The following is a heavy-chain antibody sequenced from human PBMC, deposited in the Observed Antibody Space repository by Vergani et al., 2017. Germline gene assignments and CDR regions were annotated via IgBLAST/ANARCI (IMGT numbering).Heavy chain of an antibody. CDR2: IYSGGST. Sequence: VQLQESGPGLVKPSETLSLTCAVSGFTVSSNYMSWVRQAPGKGLEWVSVIYSGGSTYYADSVKGRFTISRDNSKNTLYLQMNSLRAEDTAVYYCARDFKGYCSGGSCYPDYWGQGTLVTVSS. J-gene: IGHJ4*02. CDR3: ARDFKGYCSGGSCYPDY. D-gene: IGHD2-15*01. V-gene: IGHV3-66*02. CDR1: GFTVSSNY.